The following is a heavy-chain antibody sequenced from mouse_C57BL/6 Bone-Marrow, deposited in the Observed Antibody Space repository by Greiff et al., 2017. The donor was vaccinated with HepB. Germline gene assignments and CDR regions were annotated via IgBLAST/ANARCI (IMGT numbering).Heavy chain of an antibody. CDR2: ISSGGSYT. J-gene: IGHJ2*01. CDR1: GFTFSSYG. Sequence: EVKVVESGGDLVKPGGSLKLSCAASGFTFSSYGMSWVRQTPDKRLEWVATISSGGSYTYYPDSVKGRFTISRDNAKNTLYLQMSSLKSEDTAMYYCARHEGYDEGNFDYWGQGTTLTVSS. D-gene: IGHD2-2*01. CDR3: ARHEGYDEGNFDY. V-gene: IGHV5-6*01.